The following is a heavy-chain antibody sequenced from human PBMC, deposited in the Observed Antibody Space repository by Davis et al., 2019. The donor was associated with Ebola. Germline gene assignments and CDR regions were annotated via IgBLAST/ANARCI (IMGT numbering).Heavy chain of an antibody. CDR2: IWYDGSNK. D-gene: IGHD5-12*01. CDR3: ARGGYSGYDIEGFDY. Sequence: PGGSLRLSCAASGFTFSSYGMHWVRQAPGKGLEWVAVIWYDGSNKYYADSVKGRFTISRDNSKNTLYLQMNSLRAEDTAVYYCARGGYSGYDIEGFDYWGQGTLVTVSS. V-gene: IGHV3-33*01. J-gene: IGHJ4*02. CDR1: GFTFSSYG.